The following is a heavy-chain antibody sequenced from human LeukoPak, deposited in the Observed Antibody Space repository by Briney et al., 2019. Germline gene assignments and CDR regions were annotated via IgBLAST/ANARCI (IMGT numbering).Heavy chain of an antibody. D-gene: IGHD3-22*01. CDR1: GGSISNYY. CDR3: ARWSGYYDSSGFDP. Sequence: PSETLSLTCTVSGGSISNYYWSWIRQPPGKGLEWIGYIYYSGSTNYNPSLKSRVTISVDTSKNQFSLKLNSVTAADTAVYYCARWSGYYDSSGFDPWGQGTLVTVSS. J-gene: IGHJ5*02. V-gene: IGHV4-59*01. CDR2: IYYSGST.